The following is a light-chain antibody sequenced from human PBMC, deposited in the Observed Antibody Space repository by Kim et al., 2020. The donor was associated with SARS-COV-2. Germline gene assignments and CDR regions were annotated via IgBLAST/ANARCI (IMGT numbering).Light chain of an antibody. Sequence: SPGERATLSCTASETVLRSYLGWYQQKPGQAPRLLIYATSSRATGIPDRFSGSGSGTDFTLTISRLEPEDFAVYYCQKYGGSPLYTFGQGTKLEI. V-gene: IGKV3-20*01. CDR2: ATS. CDR1: ETVLRSY. CDR3: QKYGGSPLYT. J-gene: IGKJ2*01.